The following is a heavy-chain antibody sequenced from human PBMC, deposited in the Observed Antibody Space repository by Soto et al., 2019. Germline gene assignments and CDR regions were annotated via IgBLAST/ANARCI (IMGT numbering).Heavy chain of an antibody. D-gene: IGHD4-17*01. CDR1: GFIFSDYY. CDR2: ISGNGRII. CDR3: ARDFDADSRTDFDY. V-gene: IGHV3-11*01. Sequence: QVQLVESGGGLVKPGGSLRLSCATSGFIFSDYYMHWIRQAPGKGLEWISYISGNGRIIQYADSAKGRFTISRDNAQNSLYLQMYSLRAEDTALYFCARDFDADSRTDFDYWGQGTRVPVSS. J-gene: IGHJ4*02.